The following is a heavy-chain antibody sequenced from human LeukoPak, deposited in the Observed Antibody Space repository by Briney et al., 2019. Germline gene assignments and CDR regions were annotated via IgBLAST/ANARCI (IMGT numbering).Heavy chain of an antibody. CDR2: ISYDGSNK. J-gene: IGHJ4*02. CDR3: ARDWEGYIDY. CDR1: GFTFSSYA. D-gene: IGHD1-26*01. V-gene: IGHV3-30-3*01. Sequence: PGRSLRLSCAASGFTFSSYAMHWVRQAPGKGLEWVAVISYDGSNKYYADSVKGRFTISRDNSKNTLYLQMNSLRAEDTAVYYCARDWEGYIDYWGQGTLVTVSS.